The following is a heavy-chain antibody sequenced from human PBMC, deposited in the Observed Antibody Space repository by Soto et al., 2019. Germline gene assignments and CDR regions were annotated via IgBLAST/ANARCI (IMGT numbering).Heavy chain of an antibody. D-gene: IGHD3-22*01. Sequence: GGSLRLFCAASGFTFSSDWMSWVREAPGTGLEWVANIKQDGSERYYVDSVKGRFTISRDNSNNSLYLQMNSLRTEDTALYYCAIFNTTATTEIFTICDQRSTLTVS. CDR3: AIFNTTATTEIFTI. J-gene: IGHJ3*02. CDR2: IKQDGSER. V-gene: IGHV3-7*03. CDR1: GFTFSSDW.